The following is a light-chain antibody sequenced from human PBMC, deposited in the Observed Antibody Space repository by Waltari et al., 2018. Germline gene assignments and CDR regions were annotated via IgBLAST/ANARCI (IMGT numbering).Light chain of an antibody. CDR1: QSVTRA. CDR3: QHYLRLPVT. Sequence: EIVLTQSPGTLSLSPGESATLPCRTIQSVTRALAWYQQKPGQAPRFLIYGASNRATGIPDRFSGSGSGTDFSLTISSLEPEDFAVYYCQHYLRLPVTFGQGTKVEVK. J-gene: IGKJ1*01. CDR2: GAS. V-gene: IGKV3-20*01.